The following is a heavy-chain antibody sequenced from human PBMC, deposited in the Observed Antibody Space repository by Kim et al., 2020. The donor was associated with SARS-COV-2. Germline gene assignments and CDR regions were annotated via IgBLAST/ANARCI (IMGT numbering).Heavy chain of an antibody. CDR3: AEIRPCGSGTSHRCFGY. J-gene: IGHJ4*02. D-gene: IGHD3-10*01. V-gene: IGHV3-23*01. Sequence: VKGRFTISRDNTKHALYRQMNSLRAEDTAVYYCAEIRPCGSGTSHRCFGYWGQGTLVTVSA.